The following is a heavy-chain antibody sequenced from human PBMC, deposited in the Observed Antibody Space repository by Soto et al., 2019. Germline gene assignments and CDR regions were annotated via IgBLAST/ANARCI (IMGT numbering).Heavy chain of an antibody. Sequence: SETLSLTGAVYVGSFSGYYWSWMRQPPGKGLEWIGEINHSGSTNYNPSLKSRVTISVDTSKNQFSLKLSSVTAADTAVYYCARGEDSSGYSDAFDIWGQGTMVTVSS. D-gene: IGHD3-22*01. CDR1: VGSFSGYY. CDR3: ARGEDSSGYSDAFDI. CDR2: INHSGST. J-gene: IGHJ3*02. V-gene: IGHV4-34*01.